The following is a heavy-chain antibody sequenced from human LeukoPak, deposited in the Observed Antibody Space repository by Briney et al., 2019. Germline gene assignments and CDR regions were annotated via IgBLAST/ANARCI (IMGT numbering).Heavy chain of an antibody. CDR3: ATTAAAGTRLAWFDP. CDR2: IYYSGST. V-gene: IGHV4-30-4*01. Sequence: SQTLSLTCTVSGGSLSSGDYYWSWIRQPPGKGLEWIGYIYYSGSTYYNPSLKSRVTISVDTSKNQFSLKLSSVTAADTAVYYCATTAAAGTRLAWFDPWGQGTLVTVSS. CDR1: GGSLSSGDYY. J-gene: IGHJ5*02. D-gene: IGHD6-13*01.